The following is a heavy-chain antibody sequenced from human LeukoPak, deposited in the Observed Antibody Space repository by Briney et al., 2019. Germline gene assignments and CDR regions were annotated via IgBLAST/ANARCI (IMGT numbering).Heavy chain of an antibody. J-gene: IGHJ3*02. CDR3: ARDHVLLWFGELLAFDI. CDR1: GYTFTGDY. V-gene: IGHV1-2*02. CDR2: INPNSGGT. Sequence: ASLKVSCKASGYTFTGDYMHWVREAPGQGLEWMGWINPNSGGTNYAQKFQGGVTMTRDTSISTAYMELSRLRSDDTAVYYCARDHVLLWFGELLAFDIWGQGTRVTVSS. D-gene: IGHD3-10*01.